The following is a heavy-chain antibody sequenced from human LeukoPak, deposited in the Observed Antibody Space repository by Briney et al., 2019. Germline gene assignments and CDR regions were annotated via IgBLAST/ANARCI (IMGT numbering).Heavy chain of an antibody. CDR3: ASLHYDFWSGYTDY. D-gene: IGHD3-3*01. Sequence: SETLSLTCTVSGGSISSYYWSWIRQPAGKGLEWIGRIYTSGSTNYNPSLKSRVTMSVDTSKNQFSLKLSSVTAADTAVYYCASLHYDFWSGYTDYWGQGTLVTVSS. J-gene: IGHJ4*02. V-gene: IGHV4-4*07. CDR2: IYTSGST. CDR1: GGSISSYY.